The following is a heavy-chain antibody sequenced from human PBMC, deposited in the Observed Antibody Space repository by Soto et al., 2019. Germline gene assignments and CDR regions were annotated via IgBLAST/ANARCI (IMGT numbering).Heavy chain of an antibody. J-gene: IGHJ6*02. V-gene: IGHV4-61*01. Sequence: QVQLQESGPGLVKPETLSLTCTVSGGSVSSGSYYWSWIRQPPGKGLEWIGYIYYSGSTNYNPSLKRRVTISVDPSKNQFSLKLSSVTAADTAVYYCARGIEGWYQGRYYYGMDVWGQGTTVTVSS. CDR1: GGSVSSGSYY. CDR2: IYYSGST. D-gene: IGHD6-19*01. CDR3: ARGIEGWYQGRYYYGMDV.